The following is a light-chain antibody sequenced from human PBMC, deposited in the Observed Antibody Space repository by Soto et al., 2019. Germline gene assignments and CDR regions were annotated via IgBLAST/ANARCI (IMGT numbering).Light chain of an antibody. Sequence: QSALALPRSVSGSPGQSVTISCTGTSSDVGGYKYVSWYQQKPGKAPKLIIYGVSRWPSGVPNRFSGSKSGNRASLTTSGLQAEDEGDYYCCSYAGGPEVFGTGTKVTVL. V-gene: IGLV2-11*01. CDR3: CSYAGGPEV. CDR1: SSDVGGYKY. J-gene: IGLJ1*01. CDR2: GVS.